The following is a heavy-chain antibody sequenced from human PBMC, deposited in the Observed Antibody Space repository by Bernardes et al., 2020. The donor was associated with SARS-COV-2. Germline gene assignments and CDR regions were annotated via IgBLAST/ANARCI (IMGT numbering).Heavy chain of an antibody. V-gene: IGHV3-74*01. CDR3: SKGLHNYGMDV. D-gene: IGHD4-4*01. CDR2: INKDGSGT. Sequence: GGSLRLSCAASGFTFSDYWMNWVRQVPGKGLVWVSGINKDGSGTNSAESVRGRFTISRDNAKRTMYLQMNSLGAEDSAVYYCSKGLHNYGMDVWGQGTTVIVSS. CDR1: GFTFSDYW. J-gene: IGHJ6*02.